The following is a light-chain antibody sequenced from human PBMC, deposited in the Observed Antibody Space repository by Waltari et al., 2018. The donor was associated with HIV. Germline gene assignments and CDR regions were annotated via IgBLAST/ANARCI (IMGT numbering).Light chain of an antibody. J-gene: IGLJ1*01. CDR2: GAN. CDR1: SLRSFF. Sequence: SSELTQDPVVSVALGQTINIPCQGDSLRSFFANWYQQRQGQAPVLVVYGANRRPSGIPDRFSASNSGNTSSLIISDSQAVDEADYYCHSRDTNSDHYVFGGGTRVIV. V-gene: IGLV3-19*01. CDR3: HSRDTNSDHYV.